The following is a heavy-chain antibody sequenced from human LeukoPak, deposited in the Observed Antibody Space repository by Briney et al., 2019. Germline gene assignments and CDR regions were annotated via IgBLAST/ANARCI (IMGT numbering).Heavy chain of an antibody. V-gene: IGHV3-33*01. CDR1: GFTFSSYD. J-gene: IGHJ3*02. CDR3: AREASDAFDI. CDR2: IWYDGSNK. Sequence: AGGSLRLSCAASGFTFSSYDMHWVRQAPGKGLEWVALIWYDGSNKNYADSVKGRFTISRDNSKNTLFLQMNSLRAEDTAVYYRAREASDAFDIWGQGTMVTVSS.